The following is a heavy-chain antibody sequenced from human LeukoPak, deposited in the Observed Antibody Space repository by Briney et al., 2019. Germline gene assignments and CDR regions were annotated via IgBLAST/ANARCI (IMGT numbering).Heavy chain of an antibody. J-gene: IGHJ4*02. CDR2: INTDGSST. V-gene: IGHV3-74*01. CDR1: GFTLSSYW. Sequence: GGSLRLSCAASGFTLSSYWMHWVRQAPGKGLVWVSRINTDGSSTTYADSVKGRFTISRDSAKNTLYLQMNSLRAEDTAVYYCAREGKSYGLGYWGQGTLVTVSS. CDR3: AREGKSYGLGY. D-gene: IGHD5-18*01.